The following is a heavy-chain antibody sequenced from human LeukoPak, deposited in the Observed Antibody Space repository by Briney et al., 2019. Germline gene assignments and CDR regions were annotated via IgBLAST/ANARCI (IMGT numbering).Heavy chain of an antibody. D-gene: IGHD2-8*01. J-gene: IGHJ4*02. CDR3: ARAPMYYFDY. CDR1: GFTFSNNE. V-gene: IGHV3-48*03. CDR2: ISSSGITI. Sequence: PGGSLRLSCAASGFTFSNNEMNWVRQAPGKGLEWVSCISSSGITIYYADSVKGRFTISRDNAKNSLYLQMNSLRAEDTAVYYCARAPMYYFDYWGQGTLVTVSS.